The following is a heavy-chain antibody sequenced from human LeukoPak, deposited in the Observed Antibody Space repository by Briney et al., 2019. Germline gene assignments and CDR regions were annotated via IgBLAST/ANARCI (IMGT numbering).Heavy chain of an antibody. Sequence: SSETLSLTCAVYGGSFSGYYWSWIRQPPGKGLEWIGEINHSGSTNYNPSLKSRVTISVDTSKNRFSLKLSSVTAADTAVYYCARGVSYDYVWGSYRSQTFDYWGQGTLVTVSS. J-gene: IGHJ4*02. CDR1: GGSFSGYY. D-gene: IGHD3-16*02. CDR3: ARGVSYDYVWGSYRSQTFDY. CDR2: INHSGST. V-gene: IGHV4-34*01.